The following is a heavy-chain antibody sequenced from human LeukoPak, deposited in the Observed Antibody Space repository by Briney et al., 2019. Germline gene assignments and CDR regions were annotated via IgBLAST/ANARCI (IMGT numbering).Heavy chain of an antibody. D-gene: IGHD5/OR15-5a*01. CDR3: ARGVSGTGPDI. Sequence: PGGSLRLSCAASGFTFSSYWMLWFRQAPGKGLVWVSRIKTDGSSTDYADSVKGRFTISNDNAKNTMYLQMNSLRAEDTAGYYCARGVSGTGPDIWGLGTMVTVSS. J-gene: IGHJ3*02. CDR1: GFTFSSYW. CDR2: IKTDGSST. V-gene: IGHV3-74*01.